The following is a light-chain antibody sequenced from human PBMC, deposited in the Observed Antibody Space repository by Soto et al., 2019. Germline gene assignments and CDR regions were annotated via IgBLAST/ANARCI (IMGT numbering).Light chain of an antibody. CDR2: DAS. CDR3: QQYGSSSIT. CDR1: QSVRSY. J-gene: IGKJ5*01. V-gene: IGKV3-20*01. Sequence: EMVVTQSPGTLSLSRGEGAILSCRASQSVRSYLAWYQQKPGQAPRLLSYDASNRATGIPARFSGGGSGTDFTLTISRLEPEDFAVYYCQQYGSSSITFGQGTRLEIK.